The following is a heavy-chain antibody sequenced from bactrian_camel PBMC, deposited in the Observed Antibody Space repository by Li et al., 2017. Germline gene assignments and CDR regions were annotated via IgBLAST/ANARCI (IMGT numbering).Heavy chain of an antibody. D-gene: IGHD1*01. Sequence: VQLVESGGGLVNPGGSLRISCVASGLTFSMYPMSWVRQAPEKEREGVAAIDRDGSTSYTASVKGRFTISRDSEKNTLHLQMNSLKPGDTAMYYCAARGVPFCSSDVRMFNYWGQGTQVTVS. J-gene: IGHJ4*01. CDR3: AARGVPFCSSDVRMFNY. CDR2: IDRDGST. V-gene: IGHV3S42*01. CDR1: GLTFSMYP.